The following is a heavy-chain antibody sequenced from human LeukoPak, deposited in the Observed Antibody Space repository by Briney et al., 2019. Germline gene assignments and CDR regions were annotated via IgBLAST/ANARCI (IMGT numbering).Heavy chain of an antibody. V-gene: IGHV3-64*01. Sequence: GGSLRLSCAASGFTFSNYAMHWVRQAPGKRLEYVSAISSNGGSTYYANSVKGRFTISRDKSKNTVYLKMGSLRAEDMAVYYCARETRRGDAFDIWGQGTMVTISS. CDR1: GFTFSNYA. CDR3: ARETRRGDAFDI. D-gene: IGHD3-16*01. J-gene: IGHJ3*02. CDR2: ISSNGGST.